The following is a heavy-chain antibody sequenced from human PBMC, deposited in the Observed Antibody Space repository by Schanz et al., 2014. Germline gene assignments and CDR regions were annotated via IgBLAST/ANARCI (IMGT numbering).Heavy chain of an antibody. J-gene: IGHJ3*02. V-gene: IGHV3-74*01. CDR2: ISGDGTTT. CDR1: GFTLSTNV. CDR3: AKDPHKDYGGKPQTFDI. D-gene: IGHD4-17*01. Sequence: EVQLVESGGGFVQPGGSLRLSCAASGFTLSTNVVHWVRQPPGEGLVSVSRISGDGTTTSYADSVKGRFTISRDNSKNILYLQMNSLRAEDTALYYCAKDPHKDYGGKPQTFDIWGQGTMVTVSS.